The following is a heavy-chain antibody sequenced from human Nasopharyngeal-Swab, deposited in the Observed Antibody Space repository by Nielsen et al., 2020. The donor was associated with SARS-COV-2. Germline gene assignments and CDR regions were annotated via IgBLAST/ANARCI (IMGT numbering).Heavy chain of an antibody. CDR3: ARVGQQWTYFDS. J-gene: IGHJ4*02. Sequence: SETLSLTCGVYGGPFNDHYWTWIRQPPGKGLEWIGEINHTGSTNYDPSLKSRVTISVDTSQRQFSLRLTSVTAADTAVYYCARVGQQWTYFDSWGPGTLVTVSS. V-gene: IGHV4-34*01. D-gene: IGHD6-19*01. CDR2: INHTGST. CDR1: GGPFNDHY.